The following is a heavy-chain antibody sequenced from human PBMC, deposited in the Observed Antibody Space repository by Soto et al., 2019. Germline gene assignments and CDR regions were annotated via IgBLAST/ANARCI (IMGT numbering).Heavy chain of an antibody. V-gene: IGHV4-4*02. Sequence: QVQLQESGPGLVKPSGTLSLTCAVSGVSISSDYWWSWVRQPPGRGLEWIGEMHHSGSTNYNPSLNSRVTISVDKSKNQISMKLISMTAAYTAVYYCAKKTVRGITYFDDWGQGTLVTVSS. CDR1: GVSISSDYW. J-gene: IGHJ4*02. CDR3: AKKTVRGITYFDD. D-gene: IGHD3-10*02. CDR2: MHHSGST.